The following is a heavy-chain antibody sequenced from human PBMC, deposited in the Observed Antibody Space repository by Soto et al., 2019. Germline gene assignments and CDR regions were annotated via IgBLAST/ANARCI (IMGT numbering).Heavy chain of an antibody. CDR3: AADRFSSNWFDP. CDR2: IVVGSGNT. J-gene: IGHJ5*02. Sequence: SVKVSCXASGFTFTSSAMQWVRQARGQRLEWIGWIVVGSGNTNYAQKFQERVTITRDMSTSTAYMELSSLRSEDMAVYYCAADRFSSNWFDPWGQGTLVTVSS. V-gene: IGHV1-58*02. CDR1: GFTFTSSA.